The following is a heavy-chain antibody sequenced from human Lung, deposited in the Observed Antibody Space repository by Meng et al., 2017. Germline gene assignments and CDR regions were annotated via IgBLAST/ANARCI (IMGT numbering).Heavy chain of an antibody. Sequence: QHQPWGAGLLNPPRTLSLPSVVSGGSFSEYYWSWIRQPPGKGLEWIGEINHSGSTNYNPSLESRATISVDTSQNNLSLKLSSVTAADSAVYYCARGPTTMAHDFDYWGQGTLVTVSS. J-gene: IGHJ4*02. V-gene: IGHV4-34*01. D-gene: IGHD4-11*01. CDR1: GGSFSEYY. CDR3: ARGPTTMAHDFDY. CDR2: INHSGST.